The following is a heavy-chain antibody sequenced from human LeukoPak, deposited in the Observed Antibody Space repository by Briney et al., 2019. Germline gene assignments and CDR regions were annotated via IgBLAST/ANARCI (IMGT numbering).Heavy chain of an antibody. J-gene: IGHJ4*02. V-gene: IGHV3-23*01. D-gene: IGHD4-11*01. Sequence: HSGGSLRLSCAASGFTFSSYAMIWFRQAPGKGLEWVSAISVSGDTTYYADSVKGRFTISRDIFKNTLYFEMNSLRAEDTAIYYCAKHRLTTTTIPFDCWGQGTLVTVSS. CDR2: ISVSGDTT. CDR3: AKHRLTTTTIPFDC. CDR1: GFTFSSYA.